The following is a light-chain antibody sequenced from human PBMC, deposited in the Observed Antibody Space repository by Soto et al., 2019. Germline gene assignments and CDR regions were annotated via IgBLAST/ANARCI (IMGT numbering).Light chain of an antibody. CDR2: LEGSGSY. J-gene: IGLJ3*02. V-gene: IGLV4-60*03. CDR1: SGHSIYM. CDR3: ETWDRNTRV. Sequence: QLVLTQSSSASASLGSSVKLTCTLSSGHSIYMIAWHQQHPGKAPRYLMNLEGSGSYNKGSGVPDRFSGSSSGADRYLTISNLQSEDEADYYCETWDRNTRVFGGGTKLTVL.